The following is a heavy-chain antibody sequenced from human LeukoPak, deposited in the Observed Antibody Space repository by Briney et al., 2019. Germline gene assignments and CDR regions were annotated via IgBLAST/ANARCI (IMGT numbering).Heavy chain of an antibody. CDR3: ARRAGAYSHPYDY. CDR2: IYSDNT. CDR1: GFTVSSNS. Sequence: HPGGSLRLSCTVSGFTVSSNSMSWVRQAPGKGLEWVSFIYSDNTNYSDSVKGGFTISRDNSKNTLYLQPNSLRAEDTAVYYCARRAGAYSHPYDYWGQGTLVTVSS. J-gene: IGHJ4*02. V-gene: IGHV3-53*01. D-gene: IGHD4/OR15-4a*01.